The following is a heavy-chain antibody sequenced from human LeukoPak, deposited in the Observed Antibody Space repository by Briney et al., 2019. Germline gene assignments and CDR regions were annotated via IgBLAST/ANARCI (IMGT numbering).Heavy chain of an antibody. V-gene: IGHV1-24*01. J-gene: IGHJ4*02. D-gene: IGHD1-26*01. Sequence: ASVKVSCKVSGYTLTELSMHWVRQAPGKGLEWMGGFHPEDGETIYAQKFQGRVTMTEDTSTDTAYMELSSLRSEDTAVYYCATGPFKWELLPFDYWGQGTLVTVSS. CDR1: GYTLTELS. CDR2: FHPEDGET. CDR3: ATGPFKWELLPFDY.